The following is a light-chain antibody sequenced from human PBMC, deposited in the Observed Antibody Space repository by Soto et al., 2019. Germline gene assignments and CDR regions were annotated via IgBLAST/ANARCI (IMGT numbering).Light chain of an antibody. CDR2: EVT. Sequence: QSALTQPASVSGSPGQPVTISCTGTSSDVGGYDYVSWYQQHPGKAPKFMIYEVTNRPSGVPHRFSGSKSGNTASLTISGLQAEDEADYYCSSYTTTSTYVFGTGTKVTVL. V-gene: IGLV2-14*01. CDR3: SSYTTTSTYV. CDR1: SSDVGGYDY. J-gene: IGLJ1*01.